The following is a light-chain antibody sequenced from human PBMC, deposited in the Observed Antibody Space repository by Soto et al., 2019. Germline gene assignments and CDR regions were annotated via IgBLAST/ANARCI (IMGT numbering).Light chain of an antibody. CDR1: QSVGSSY. CDR3: QQYGSSHTRT. Sequence: EIVLTQSPGTLSLSPGERATLSCRASQSVGSSYLAWYQQKPGQAPRLRIYGPSSRATGIPDRFSGSGSGRGFNLTIIRLEREACAVYFSQQYGSSHTRTCGRGPKVEI. J-gene: IGKJ1*01. CDR2: GPS. V-gene: IGKV3-20*01.